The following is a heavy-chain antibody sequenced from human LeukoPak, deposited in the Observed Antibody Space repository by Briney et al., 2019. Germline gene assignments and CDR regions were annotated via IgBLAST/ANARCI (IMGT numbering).Heavy chain of an antibody. CDR1: GFTFSTYS. V-gene: IGHV3-23*01. J-gene: IGHJ4*02. CDR3: AKDVVPDSGWDLDY. D-gene: IGHD6-19*01. Sequence: GGSLRLSCAASGFTFSTYSMTWVRQGPGKGLEWVSSIYPRGDSTFYADSVKGRFTISRDNSKNTLYLQMSSLRTEDTAIYYCAKDVVPDSGWDLDYWGQGTLVTASS. CDR2: IYPRGDST.